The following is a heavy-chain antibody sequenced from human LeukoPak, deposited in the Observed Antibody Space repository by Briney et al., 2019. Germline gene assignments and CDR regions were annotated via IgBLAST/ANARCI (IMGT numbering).Heavy chain of an antibody. J-gene: IGHJ4*02. CDR2: FDPEDGET. CDR3: ATTVVGATSGDYFDY. CDR1: GYTLTELS. Sequence: ASVKVSLKVFGYTLTELSMHWVRQAPGKGLEWMGGFDPEDGETIYAQKFQGRVTMTEDTSTDTAYMELSSLRSEDTAVYYCATTVVGATSGDYFDYWGQGTLVTVSS. D-gene: IGHD1-26*01. V-gene: IGHV1-24*01.